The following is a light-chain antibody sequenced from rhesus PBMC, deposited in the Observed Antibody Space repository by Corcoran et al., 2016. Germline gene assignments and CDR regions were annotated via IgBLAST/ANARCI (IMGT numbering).Light chain of an antibody. CDR3: QQYNSRPYS. Sequence: DIRMTQSPPSLSASVGDTVTITCRASQGISTWLAWYQQKPGKAPKVLNSKASSLQSGVPSRFSGSGYVTVFTPTISSLQSEDFATYHCQQYNSRPYSFGQGTKVEIK. CDR2: KAS. CDR1: QGISTW. V-gene: IGKV1-22*01. J-gene: IGKJ2*01.